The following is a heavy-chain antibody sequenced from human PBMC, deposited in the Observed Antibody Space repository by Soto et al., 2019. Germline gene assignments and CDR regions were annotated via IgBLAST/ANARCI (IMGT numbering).Heavy chain of an antibody. CDR1: GGTFSNYA. Sequence: SVKVSCKASGGTFSNYAIAWVRQAPGQGLEWMGGLIPISGTTNYAQKFQGRVTMTADDSTSTAYMELSSLRSEDTAVYYCARGAPYYYDSTIIGYWGQGTLVTVSS. J-gene: IGHJ4*02. D-gene: IGHD3-22*01. CDR2: LIPISGTT. V-gene: IGHV1-69*13. CDR3: ARGAPYYYDSTIIGY.